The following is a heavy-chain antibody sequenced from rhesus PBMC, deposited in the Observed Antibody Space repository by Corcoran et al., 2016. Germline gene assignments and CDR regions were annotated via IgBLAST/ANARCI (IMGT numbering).Heavy chain of an antibody. J-gene: IGHJ5-1*01. CDR3: ARDGSYPDV. CDR2: IDGNSASN. D-gene: IGHD1-44*02. V-gene: IGHV4-73*01. CDR1: GDSISGYYY. Sequence: QVKLQQWGEGLVKPSETLSLTCAVYGDSISGYYYWSWIRQAPGKGLEWIGNIDGNSASNNYNPSHKNRVTISKDTSKNQFSLKLSSVTAADTAVYYCARDGSYPDVWGPGVLVTVSS.